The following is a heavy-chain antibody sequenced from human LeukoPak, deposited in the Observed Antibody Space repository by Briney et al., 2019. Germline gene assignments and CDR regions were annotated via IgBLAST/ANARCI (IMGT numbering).Heavy chain of an antibody. J-gene: IGHJ6*03. CDR1: GYTFTSYG. CDR2: ISAYNGNT. V-gene: IGHV1-18*01. CDR3: ARDTASRLYYYYMDV. Sequence: GASVKVSCKASGYTFTSYGISWVRQAPGQGLEWMGWISAYNGNTNYAQKLQGRVTMTTDTSTSTAYMELRSLRSDDTAVYYCARDTASRLYYYYMDVWGKGTTVTISS. D-gene: IGHD5-18*01.